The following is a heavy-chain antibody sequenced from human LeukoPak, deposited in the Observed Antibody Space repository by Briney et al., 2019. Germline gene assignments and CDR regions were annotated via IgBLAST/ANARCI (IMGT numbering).Heavy chain of an antibody. Sequence: PSETLSLTCSVSGGSISSHYWSWIRQPPGKGLEWIGYIYYSGSTKYNSSLKSRVTISVDTSKNQFSLKLSSVTAADTAVYYCARHWERGWYFDLWGRGTLVTVSS. CDR3: ARHWERGWYFDL. CDR1: GGSISSHY. CDR2: IYYSGST. D-gene: IGHD1-26*01. J-gene: IGHJ2*01. V-gene: IGHV4-59*08.